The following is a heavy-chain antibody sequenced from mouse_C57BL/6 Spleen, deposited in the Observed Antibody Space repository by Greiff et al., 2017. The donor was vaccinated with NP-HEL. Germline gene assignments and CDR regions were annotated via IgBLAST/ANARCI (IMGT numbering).Heavy chain of an antibody. CDR3: TRPTGEYYFDY. CDR2: IRNKANNHAT. J-gene: IGHJ2*01. D-gene: IGHD4-1*01. CDR1: GFTFSDAW. V-gene: IGHV6-6*01. Sequence: EVKLVESGGGLVQPGGSMKLSCAASGFTFSDAWMDWVRQSPEKGLEWVAEIRNKANNHATYYAESVKGRFTISRDDSKSSVYLQMNSLRAEDTGIYYCTRPTGEYYFDYWGQGTTLTVSS.